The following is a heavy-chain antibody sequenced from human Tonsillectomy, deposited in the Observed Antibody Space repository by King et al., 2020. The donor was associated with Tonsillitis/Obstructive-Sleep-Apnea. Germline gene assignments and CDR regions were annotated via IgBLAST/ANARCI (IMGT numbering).Heavy chain of an antibody. V-gene: IGHV3-33*01. CDR2: IWYDGSNK. J-gene: IGHJ3*02. CDR1: GFPFSSYG. D-gene: IGHD2-2*01. Sequence: VQLVESGGGVVQPGRSLRLSCAASGFPFSSYGMHWVRQSPGKGLEWVAVIWYDGSNKYYADSLKGRFTISRDNYKNTLYLQMNSLRAEDTAVYYCARAVVPAATNAFDIWGQGTMVTVSS. CDR3: ARAVVPAATNAFDI.